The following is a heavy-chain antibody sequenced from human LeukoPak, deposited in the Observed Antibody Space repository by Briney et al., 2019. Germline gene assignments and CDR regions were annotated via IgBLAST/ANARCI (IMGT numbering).Heavy chain of an antibody. CDR3: AKDGELSDVFDY. J-gene: IGHJ4*02. Sequence: GGSLRLSCAASGFTFSSHGMHWVRQAPGKGLEWVAFIRYDGSNKYYADSVKGRFTISRDNSKNTLYLQMNSLRAEDTAVYYCAKDGELSDVFDYWGQGTLVTVSS. CDR1: GFTFSSHG. CDR2: IRYDGSNK. D-gene: IGHD3-16*02. V-gene: IGHV3-30*02.